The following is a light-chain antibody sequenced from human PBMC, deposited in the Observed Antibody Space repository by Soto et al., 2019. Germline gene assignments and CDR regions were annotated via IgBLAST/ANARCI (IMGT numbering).Light chain of an antibody. V-gene: IGKV1-5*01. CDR2: DAS. Sequence: GDIVTITCRASQSISNWLAWYQQKPGKAPNLLIYDASSLESGVPSRFSGSGSGTEFTLTISSLQPDDFATYYCQQYNSLWTFGQGTKVDI. J-gene: IGKJ1*01. CDR3: QQYNSLWT. CDR1: QSISNW.